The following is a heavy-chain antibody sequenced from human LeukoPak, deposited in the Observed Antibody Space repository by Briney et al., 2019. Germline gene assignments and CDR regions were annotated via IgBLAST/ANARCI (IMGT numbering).Heavy chain of an antibody. D-gene: IGHD1-1*01. J-gene: IGHJ6*02. V-gene: IGHV4-31*03. CDR2: IYYSGST. CDR1: GGSISSGGYY. Sequence: PSQTLSLTCTVSGGSISSGGYYWSWIRQHPGKGLEWIGYIYYSGSTYYNPSLKSRVTISVDTSKNQFSLKLSSVTAADTAVYYCARVNERVDYYGMDVGGQGTTVTVSS. CDR3: ARVNERVDYYGMDV.